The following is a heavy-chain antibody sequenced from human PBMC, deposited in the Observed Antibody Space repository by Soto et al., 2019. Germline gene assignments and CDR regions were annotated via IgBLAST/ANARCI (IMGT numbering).Heavy chain of an antibody. CDR1: GGSISSYY. Sequence: SETLSLTCTVSGGSISSYYWSWIRRPPGKGLEWIGYIYFTGSTNYNPSLKSRVTISVDTSKIQFSLKLSSVTAADTAVYYCARGREYYDSSGYHYYFDYWGQGTLVTVS. CDR3: ARGREYYDSSGYHYYFDY. CDR2: IYFTGST. V-gene: IGHV4-59*01. J-gene: IGHJ4*02. D-gene: IGHD3-22*01.